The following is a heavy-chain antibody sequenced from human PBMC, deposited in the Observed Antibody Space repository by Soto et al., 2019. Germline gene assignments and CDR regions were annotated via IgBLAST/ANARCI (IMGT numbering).Heavy chain of an antibody. CDR1: GGSISISSYY. D-gene: IGHD2-8*01. CDR2: IYYSGST. J-gene: IGHJ5*02. Sequence: SETLGVICAFSGGSISISSYYWGWTRQPPGKGLEWIGSIYYSGSTYYNPSLKSRVTISVDTSKNQFSLKLSSVTAADTAVYYCARHVIVLMVYGIYNWFDPWGQGTMVTVSS. V-gene: IGHV4-39*01. CDR3: ARHVIVLMVYGIYNWFDP.